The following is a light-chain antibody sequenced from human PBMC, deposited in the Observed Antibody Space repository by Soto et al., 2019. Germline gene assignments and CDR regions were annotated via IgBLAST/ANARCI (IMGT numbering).Light chain of an antibody. V-gene: IGLV2-8*01. CDR1: SSDVGGYNY. J-gene: IGLJ1*01. CDR3: SSYAGSSNV. CDR2: EVN. Sequence: QSVLTPPPSASGTPGQSVAISCTGTSSDVGGYNYVSWYQQHPGKAPKLMIYEVNKRPSGVSDRFSGSKSGNTASLTVSGLQAEDEADYYCSSYAGSSNVFGTGTKVTVL.